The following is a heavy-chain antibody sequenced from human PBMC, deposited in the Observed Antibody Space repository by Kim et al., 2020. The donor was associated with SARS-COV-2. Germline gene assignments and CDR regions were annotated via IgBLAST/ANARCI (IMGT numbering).Heavy chain of an antibody. CDR2: IYYSGST. D-gene: IGHD3-10*01. CDR1: GGSISSSSYY. Sequence: SETLSLTCTVSGGSISSSSYYWGWIRQPPGKGLEWIGSIYYSGSTYYNPSLKSRVTISVDTSKNQFSLKLSSVTAADTAVYYCARSDYYYGSGRYRYNWFDPWGQGTLVTVSS. CDR3: ARSDYYYGSGRYRYNWFDP. V-gene: IGHV4-39*07. J-gene: IGHJ5*02.